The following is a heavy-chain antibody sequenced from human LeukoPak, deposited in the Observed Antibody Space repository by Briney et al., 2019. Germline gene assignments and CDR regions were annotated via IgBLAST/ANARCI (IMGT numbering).Heavy chain of an antibody. D-gene: IGHD5/OR15-5a*01. CDR3: AKGGLRVTDY. Sequence: PGGSLRLSCAASGFIFSNYWMLWVRQAPGKGLVWVSRVNNDGSSTTYADSVKGRFTISRDNAKNTLYLQMNSLRAEDTAVYYCAKGGLRVTDYWGQGTLVTVSS. V-gene: IGHV3-74*03. CDR2: VNNDGSST. CDR1: GFIFSNYW. J-gene: IGHJ4*02.